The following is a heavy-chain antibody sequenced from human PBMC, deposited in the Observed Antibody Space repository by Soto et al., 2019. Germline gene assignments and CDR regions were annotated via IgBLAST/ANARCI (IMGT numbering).Heavy chain of an antibody. V-gene: IGHV1-3*01. J-gene: IGHJ4*02. CDR2: INAGNGNT. Sequence: GASVKVSCKASGYTFTSYAMHWVRQAPGQRLEWMGWINAGNGNTKYSQKFQGRVTITRDTSASTAYMELSSLRSEDTAVYYCARGPKYYYDSSGKPTSFDYWGQGTLVTVSS. CDR1: GYTFTSYA. D-gene: IGHD3-22*01. CDR3: ARGPKYYYDSSGKPTSFDY.